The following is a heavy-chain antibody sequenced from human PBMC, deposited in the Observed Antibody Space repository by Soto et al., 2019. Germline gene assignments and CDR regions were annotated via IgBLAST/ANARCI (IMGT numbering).Heavy chain of an antibody. V-gene: IGHV1-69*06. D-gene: IGHD3-10*01. CDR2: TIPVFNTA. Sequence: QVQLEQSGAEVKKPGSSVKVSCKASGGTLSDHGVAWLRQAPGQGLEWMGGTIPVFNTAKYAQKFQGRVTVTADKFTNRAYMELSSLRSEDTAVYFCARGVYGSGNYYTGPAAFDIWGQGTMVIVSS. J-gene: IGHJ3*02. CDR1: GGTLSDHG. CDR3: ARGVYGSGNYYTGPAAFDI.